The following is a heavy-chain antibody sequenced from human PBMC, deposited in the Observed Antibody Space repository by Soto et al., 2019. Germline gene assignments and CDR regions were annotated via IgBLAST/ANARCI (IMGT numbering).Heavy chain of an antibody. CDR1: GGSISSYY. V-gene: IGHV4-59*01. Sequence: PSLTCTVSGGSISSYYWSWIRQPPGKGLEWIGYIYYSGSTNYNPSLKSRVTISVDTSKNQFSLKLSSVTAADTAVYYCARDREDGMDVWGQGTTVTVSS. J-gene: IGHJ6*02. CDR3: ARDREDGMDV. CDR2: IYYSGST.